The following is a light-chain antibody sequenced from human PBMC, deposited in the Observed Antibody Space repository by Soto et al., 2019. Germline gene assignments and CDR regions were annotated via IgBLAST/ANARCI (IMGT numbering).Light chain of an antibody. Sequence: DIQMNQSPSFLSAFVGDRVTIACRASQGIIRSLAWYQQKPGEAPKLLIYAASTLQSGVPPRFSGSGSGTEFTLTISSLQPDDFATYYYQQYNSYWTFGQGTKVDIK. V-gene: IGKV1-9*01. CDR1: QGIIRS. CDR2: AAS. J-gene: IGKJ1*01. CDR3: QQYNSYWT.